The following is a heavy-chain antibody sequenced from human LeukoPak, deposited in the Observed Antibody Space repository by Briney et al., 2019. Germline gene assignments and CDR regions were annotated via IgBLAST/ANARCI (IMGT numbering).Heavy chain of an antibody. CDR3: ARARGYDDCIGYY. V-gene: IGHV3-64*01. CDR2: INSNGGTT. D-gene: IGHD5-12*01. J-gene: IGHJ4*02. CDR1: GFIFYSYA. Sequence: GGSLRLSCEGSGFIFYSYATHWVRQAPGKGLEYVSTINSNGGTTYYANSVKGRFTISRDTSKNTLYLQMDSLKPEDMAVYFCARARGYDDCIGYYWGQGALVTVSS.